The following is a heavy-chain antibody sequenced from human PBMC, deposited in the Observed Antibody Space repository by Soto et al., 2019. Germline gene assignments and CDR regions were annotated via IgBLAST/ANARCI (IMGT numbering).Heavy chain of an antibody. J-gene: IGHJ4*02. CDR3: ARGSVKYYFDY. Sequence: EVQLVESGGGMVQPGGSLRLSCAASALTVSSNYMIWVRQAPGKGLEWVSIIYSGGPTYYADSVRDRFTISRDNSKNTLYLQMSSLRAEDTAVYYCARGSVKYYFDYWGQGTLVTVSS. CDR2: IYSGGPT. D-gene: IGHD4-17*01. V-gene: IGHV3-66*01. CDR1: ALTVSSNY.